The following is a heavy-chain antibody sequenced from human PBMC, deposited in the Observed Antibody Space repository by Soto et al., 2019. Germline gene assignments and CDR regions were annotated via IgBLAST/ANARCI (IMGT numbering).Heavy chain of an antibody. J-gene: IGHJ4*02. D-gene: IGHD5-18*01. V-gene: IGHV3-23*01. CDR2: ISGSGGST. CDR3: AKDRGYSYGFDY. Sequence: EVQLLESGGGLVQPGGSLRLSCAASGFTFSSYAMSWVRQAPGKGLEWVSAISGSGGSTYYADSVKGRFTISSDNSKNTLYLQMSSLRAEDTAVYYCAKDRGYSYGFDYWGQGTLVTVSS. CDR1: GFTFSSYA.